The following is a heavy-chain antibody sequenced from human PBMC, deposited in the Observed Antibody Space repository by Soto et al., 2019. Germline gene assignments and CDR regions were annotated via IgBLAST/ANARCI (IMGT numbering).Heavy chain of an antibody. V-gene: IGHV3-33*01. CDR3: ARREDGMDV. D-gene: IGHD1-26*01. J-gene: IGHJ6*02. CDR2: IWYDGSNK. Sequence: ESGGGVVQPGRSLRLSCAASGFTFSSYGMHWVRQAPGKGLEWVAVIWYDGSNKYYADSVKGRFTISRDNSKNTLYLQMNSLRAEDTAVYYCARREDGMDVWGQGTTVTVSS. CDR1: GFTFSSYG.